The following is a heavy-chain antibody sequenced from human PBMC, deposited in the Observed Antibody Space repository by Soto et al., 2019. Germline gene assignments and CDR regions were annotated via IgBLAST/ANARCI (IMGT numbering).Heavy chain of an antibody. D-gene: IGHD6-13*01. Sequence: QVQLLESGGGLVKPGGSLRLSCAASGFTVSDYYMGWIRQPPGEGLEWISYISGDSVYTNHADSVKGRFTISRDNAKNSMYLQMNSLRAEDTAVYFCATGQQVRMADIWGQGTMVTVSS. CDR1: GFTVSDYY. J-gene: IGHJ3*02. CDR3: ATGQQVRMADI. V-gene: IGHV3-11*03. CDR2: ISGDSVYT.